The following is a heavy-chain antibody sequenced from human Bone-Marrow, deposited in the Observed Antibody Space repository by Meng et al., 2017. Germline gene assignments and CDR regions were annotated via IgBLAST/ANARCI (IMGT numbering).Heavy chain of an antibody. CDR3: AKDLGFDDY. Sequence: EVQLVESGGGLVQPGGSLRLSCEASGFTFSSHAMTWVRQVPGKGLEWVSSISGSGASTYYADSVKGRFTISRENSKNTLYVQMNSLRVEDTAVYYCAKDLGFDDYWGQGTLVTVSS. V-gene: IGHV3-23*04. J-gene: IGHJ4*02. D-gene: IGHD3-16*01. CDR1: GFTFSSHA. CDR2: ISGSGAST.